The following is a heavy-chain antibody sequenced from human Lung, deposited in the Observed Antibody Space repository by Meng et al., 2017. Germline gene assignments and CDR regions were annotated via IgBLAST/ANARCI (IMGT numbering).Heavy chain of an antibody. CDR1: GFTFSNYS. D-gene: IGHD2-15*01. Sequence: EVQLVESGGGLVTPGGSLRLSCAASGFTFSNYSMNWVCQAPGKGLEWVSSISSDSRYIFYADSVKGRFTISRDNAKNSLYLQMHSLRPEDTAVFYCARFETVGVATGDFWGQGTLVTVSS. V-gene: IGHV3-21*01. J-gene: IGHJ4*02. CDR2: ISSDSRYI. CDR3: ARFETVGVATGDF.